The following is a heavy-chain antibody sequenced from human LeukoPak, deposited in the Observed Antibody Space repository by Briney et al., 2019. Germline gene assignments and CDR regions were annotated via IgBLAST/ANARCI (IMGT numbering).Heavy chain of an antibody. CDR3: AKGSRYSRSYYFDY. J-gene: IGHJ4*02. CDR1: GGTFSSYA. Sequence: ASVKVSCKASGGTFSSYAISWVRQAPGQGLEWMGGIIPIFGTANYAQKFQGRVTITADESTSTAYMELSSLRSEDTAVYYCAKGSRYSRSYYFDYWGQGTLVTVSS. CDR2: IIPIFGTA. V-gene: IGHV1-69*13. D-gene: IGHD6-6*01.